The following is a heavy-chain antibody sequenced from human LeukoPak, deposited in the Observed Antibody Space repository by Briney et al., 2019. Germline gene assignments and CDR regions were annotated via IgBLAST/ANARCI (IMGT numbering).Heavy chain of an antibody. CDR1: GFTFSDYY. CDR3: ARAPYGGKAIGPYDY. V-gene: IGHV3-11*04. J-gene: IGHJ4*02. CDR2: ISSSGSTI. Sequence: GGSLRLSCAASGFTFSDYYMSWIRQAPGKGLEWVSYISSSGSTIYYVDSVKGRFTISRDNAKNSLYLQMNSLRAEDTAVYYCARAPYGGKAIGPYDYWGQGTLVTVSS. D-gene: IGHD4-23*01.